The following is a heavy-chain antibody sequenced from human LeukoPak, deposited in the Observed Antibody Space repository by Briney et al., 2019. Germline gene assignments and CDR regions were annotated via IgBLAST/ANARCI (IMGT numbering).Heavy chain of an antibody. V-gene: IGHV4-61*08. CDR2: FYYSGST. CDR3: ARVSWPGRGSRFDP. J-gene: IGHJ5*02. D-gene: IGHD3-16*01. Sequence: SETLSLTCAVSGGSISRGGYSWSWIRQPPGKGLEWIGYFYYSGSTNYNPSLNSRVTISVDTSKNQFSLKLTSVTAADTAVYYCARVSWPGRGSRFDPWGQGTLVTVSS. CDR1: GGSISRGGYS.